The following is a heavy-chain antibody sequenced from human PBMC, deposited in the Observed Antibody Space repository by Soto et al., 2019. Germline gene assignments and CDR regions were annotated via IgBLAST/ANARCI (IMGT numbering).Heavy chain of an antibody. CDR1: GFTFTTYY. Sequence: QVQLVQSGAEVKKPGASVKVSCTASGFTFTTYYIHWVRQAPGQGLEWMGMITPSGRSTSYAQKFQGRVTMTGDTSTSTVYMELSSLTSEDTAVYYCAREHVRGVVTSNDAFDIWGQGTLVTVSS. J-gene: IGHJ3*02. CDR2: ITPSGRST. D-gene: IGHD2-21*02. CDR3: AREHVRGVVTSNDAFDI. V-gene: IGHV1-46*01.